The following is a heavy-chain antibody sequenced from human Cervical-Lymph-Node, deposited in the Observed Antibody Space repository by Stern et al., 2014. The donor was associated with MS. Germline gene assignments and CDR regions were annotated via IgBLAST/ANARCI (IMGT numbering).Heavy chain of an antibody. CDR3: ARLHSHGWEEFDP. Sequence: QLQLQESGPGVVKPSETLSLTCTVSGGSISNSYWSWIRQLPGKGLDWIGYTYYSGSTRCNSSLKGRVSISVDISRNQFTLTLEPVTAADTAVYNCARLHSHGWEEFDPWGQGTLVTVSS. J-gene: IGHJ5*02. V-gene: IGHV4-59*01. D-gene: IGHD3-16*01. CDR1: GGSISNSY. CDR2: TYYSGST.